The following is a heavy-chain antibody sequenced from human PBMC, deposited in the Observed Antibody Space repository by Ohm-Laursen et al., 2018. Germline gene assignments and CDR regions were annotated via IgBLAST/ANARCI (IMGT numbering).Heavy chain of an antibody. Sequence: SLRLSCAAPGFTFSSYWMHWVRQAPGKGLVWVSRINSDGSSTSYADSVKGRFTISRDNAKNTLYLQMNSLRAEDTAVYYCARDPPYSGSYRAYFQHWGQGTLVTVSS. CDR1: GFTFSSYW. CDR2: INSDGSST. V-gene: IGHV3-74*01. D-gene: IGHD1-26*01. J-gene: IGHJ1*01. CDR3: ARDPPYSGSYRAYFQH.